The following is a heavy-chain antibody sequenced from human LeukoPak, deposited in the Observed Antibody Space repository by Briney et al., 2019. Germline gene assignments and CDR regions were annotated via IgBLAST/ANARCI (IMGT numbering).Heavy chain of an antibody. CDR1: GFTFTSYS. CDR3: AELGITMIGGV. J-gene: IGHJ6*04. Sequence: PGGSLRLSCAASGFTFTSYSMTWVRQAPGRGLEWVSSISNSGDSTYYADSVKGRFTISRDNAKNSPYLQMNSLRAEDTAVYYCAELGITMIGGVWGKGTTVTISS. CDR2: ISNSGDST. D-gene: IGHD3-10*02. V-gene: IGHV3-23*01.